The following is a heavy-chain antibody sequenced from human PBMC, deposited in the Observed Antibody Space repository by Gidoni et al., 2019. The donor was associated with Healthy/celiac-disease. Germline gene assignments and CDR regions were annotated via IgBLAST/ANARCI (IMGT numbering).Heavy chain of an antibody. CDR2: ISYDGSNK. D-gene: IGHD6-6*01. CDR3: EKGLYSRSFGDYYYGMDV. J-gene: IGHJ6*02. Sequence: QAPGTGLEWVAVISYDGSNKYYADSVKGRFTISRDNSKNTLYLQMNSLRAEDTAVYYGEKGLYSRSFGDYYYGMDVWGQGTTVTVSS. V-gene: IGHV3-30*18.